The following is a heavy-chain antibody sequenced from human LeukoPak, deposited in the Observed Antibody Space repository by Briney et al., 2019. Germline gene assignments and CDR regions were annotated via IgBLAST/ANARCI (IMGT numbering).Heavy chain of an antibody. Sequence: ASVRISCKASGYTFIGYYMHWVRQAPGQGLEWMGWIDPNSGGTRYAQNFQGRVTMTRDTSISTVYMELSSLRSDDTAIYYCARGPRGYEDYWGQGTLVTVSS. D-gene: IGHD5-12*01. CDR2: IDPNSGGT. CDR3: ARGPRGYEDY. V-gene: IGHV1-2*02. CDR1: GYTFIGYY. J-gene: IGHJ4*02.